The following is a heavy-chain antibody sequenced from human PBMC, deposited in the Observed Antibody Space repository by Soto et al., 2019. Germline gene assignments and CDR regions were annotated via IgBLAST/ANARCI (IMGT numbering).Heavy chain of an antibody. V-gene: IGHV3-53*01. D-gene: IGHD6-25*01. Sequence: EVQLVESGGGLIQPGGSLRLSCAVSGFTVSNNYMSWVRQAPGKGLEGVSVIYSGGYTAYGDSVKGRFTISRDNSKNPLIQQKKSLGADDAAVYYWAAQRGGGGYWGQGTLVTVSS. CDR3: AAQRGGGGY. CDR2: IYSGGYT. J-gene: IGHJ4*02. CDR1: GFTVSNNY.